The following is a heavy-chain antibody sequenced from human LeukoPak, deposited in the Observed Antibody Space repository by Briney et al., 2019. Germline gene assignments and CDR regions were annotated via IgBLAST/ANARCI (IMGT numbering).Heavy chain of an antibody. CDR1: GGSISSYY. CDR2: IYYSGST. Sequence: PSETLSLTCTVSGGSISSYYWSWIRQPPGKGLEGMGYIYYSGSTNYNPSLKSGVTISVDTSKNQFSLKLSSVTAADTAVYYCATGSRITMVFSYWGQGTLVTVSS. J-gene: IGHJ4*02. D-gene: IGHD3-10*01. V-gene: IGHV4-59*01. CDR3: ATGSRITMVFSY.